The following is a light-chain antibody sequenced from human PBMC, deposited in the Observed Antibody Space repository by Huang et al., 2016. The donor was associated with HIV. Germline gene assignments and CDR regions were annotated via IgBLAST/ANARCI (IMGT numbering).Light chain of an antibody. CDR1: QGIGTF. CDR3: LRHNTFPWT. CDR2: EAS. Sequence: DIQMTQSPSAMSASVGDRVTITRRASQGIGTFLAWFQQKPGKVPRRLIYEASNLQSGVPSRFSGSGSGEEFTLTISSLQPEDVATYYCLRHNTFPWTFGQGTKVEIK. J-gene: IGKJ1*01. V-gene: IGKV1-17*03.